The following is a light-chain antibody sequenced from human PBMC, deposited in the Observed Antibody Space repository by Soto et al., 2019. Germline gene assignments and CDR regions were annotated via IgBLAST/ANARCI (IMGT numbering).Light chain of an antibody. CDR2: EAT. CDR3: CAYAASGTVV. J-gene: IGLJ3*02. V-gene: IGLV2-23*01. CDR1: SNDVGRYNL. Sequence: QSALTQPASVSGSPEQSITISCTGTSNDVGRYNLVSWYQQHPGKAPKVMIYEATKRPSGVSNRFSGSKSANTASLTISGLQAEDEADYYCCAYAASGTVVFGGGTKLTVL.